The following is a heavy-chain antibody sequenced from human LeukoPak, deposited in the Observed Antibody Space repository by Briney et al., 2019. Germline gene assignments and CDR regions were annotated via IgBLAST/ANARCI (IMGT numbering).Heavy chain of an antibody. V-gene: IGHV3-21*01. J-gene: IGHJ5*02. Sequence: GGSLRLSCAASGFTFSSYSMNWVRQAPGKGLEWVSSISSSSSYIYYADSVEGRFTISRDNAKNSLYLQMNSLRAEDTAVYYCARDWGSSGWSWGQGTLVTVSS. CDR1: GFTFSSYS. CDR2: ISSSSSYI. D-gene: IGHD6-19*01. CDR3: ARDWGSSGWS.